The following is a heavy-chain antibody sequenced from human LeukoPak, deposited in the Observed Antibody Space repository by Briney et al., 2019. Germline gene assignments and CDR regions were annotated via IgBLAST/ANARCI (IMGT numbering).Heavy chain of an antibody. CDR1: GGSISNYY. V-gene: IGHV4-59*12. D-gene: IGHD4-23*01. J-gene: IGHJ4*02. CDR3: ARDFDGNSNY. CDR2: IYYSGST. Sequence: SETLSLTYTVSGGSISNYYWSWIRQPPGKGLEWIGYIYYSGSTNYNPSLKSRVTISVDTSKNQFSLKLSSVTAADTAVYYCARDFDGNSNYWGQGTLVTVSS.